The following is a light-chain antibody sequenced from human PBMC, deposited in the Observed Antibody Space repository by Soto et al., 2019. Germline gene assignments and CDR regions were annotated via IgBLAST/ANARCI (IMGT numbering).Light chain of an antibody. CDR1: QGMRND. J-gene: IGKJ1*01. CDR3: LQHNSYPWT. CDR2: AAP. Sequence: IQMTQSPSSLSASVGDRVTITCRASQGMRNDLGGYQQKPGKAPKRLIYAAPRLQSGVPSRFRGSGSGTEFTLTISSLQPEDLATYYCLQHNSYPWTCGQGTKVEIK. V-gene: IGKV1-17*01.